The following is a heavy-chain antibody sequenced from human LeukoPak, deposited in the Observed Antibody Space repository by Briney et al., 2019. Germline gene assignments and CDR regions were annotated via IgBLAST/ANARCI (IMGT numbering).Heavy chain of an antibody. CDR3: AKERYYDILTGSLFDP. V-gene: IGHV3-23*01. CDR2: ISGSGGST. J-gene: IGHJ5*02. Sequence: GGSLRLSCAASGFTFSSYAVSWVRQAPGKGLEWVSAISGSGGSTYYADSVKGRFTISRDNSKNTLYLQMNSLRAEDTAVYYCAKERYYDILTGSLFDPWGQGTLVTVSS. D-gene: IGHD3-9*01. CDR1: GFTFSSYA.